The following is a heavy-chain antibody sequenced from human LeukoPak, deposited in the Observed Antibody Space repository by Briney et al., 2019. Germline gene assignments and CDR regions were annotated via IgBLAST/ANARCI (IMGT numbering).Heavy chain of an antibody. CDR2: IFYGATT. CDR3: ARQLPTAAADTRGYLDY. J-gene: IGHJ4*02. CDR1: CGSISSSY. V-gene: IGHV4-59*08. D-gene: IGHD6-25*01. Sequence: PSASLSLTCTVSCGSISSSYWSCIRQPPGKGLAWSGYIFYGATTNYNPSLKDRVTISVDTSKNHCSLKLTSVTAAGAAVYFCARQLPTAAADTRGYLDYWGQGTVVTVSP.